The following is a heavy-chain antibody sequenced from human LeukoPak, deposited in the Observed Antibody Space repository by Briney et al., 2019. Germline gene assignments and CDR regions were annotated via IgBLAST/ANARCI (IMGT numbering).Heavy chain of an antibody. CDR3: GGDYYASGKGFVEF. CDR2: IGAGGTFT. CDR1: GFTFSSYA. V-gene: IGHV3-23*01. J-gene: IGHJ4*02. D-gene: IGHD3-10*01. Sequence: GGSLRLSCTASGFTFSSYAMNWVRQAPGKGLEWVSGIGAGGTFTYYADSVKGRFTISRDNSKNTLYLLMNTLRAEDTAVYYCGGDYYASGKGFVEFWGQGTLVTVSS.